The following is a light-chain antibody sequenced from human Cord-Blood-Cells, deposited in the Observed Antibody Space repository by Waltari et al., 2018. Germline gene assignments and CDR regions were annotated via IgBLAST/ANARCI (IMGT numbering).Light chain of an antibody. V-gene: IGKV2-30*02. CDR2: KVS. CDR1: QSLVHSDGNTY. Sequence: DVVMTQSPLSLPVTLGQPASISCRSSQSLVHSDGNTYLNWFQQRPGQSPRRLIYKVSSRDSGVPDRFSGSGSGTDFTLKISRVEAEDVGVYYCMQGTHWPIFTFGPGTKVDIK. CDR3: MQGTHWPIFT. J-gene: IGKJ3*01.